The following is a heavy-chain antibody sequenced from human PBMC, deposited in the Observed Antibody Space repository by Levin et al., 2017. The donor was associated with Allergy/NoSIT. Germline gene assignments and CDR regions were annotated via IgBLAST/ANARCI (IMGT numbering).Heavy chain of an antibody. CDR3: ARVGYLNNYKLVLLWLEP. J-gene: IGHJ5*02. D-gene: IGHD3-10*01. CDR1: GSSIRSGDYY. Sequence: SETLSLTCSVSGSSIRSGDYYWTWIRQPPGKGLEWIGYIDHSGSTYYTPSLKSRVTISLATSTNQFSLSLNSVTAADTAVYYCARVGYLNNYKLVLLWLEPLGQGTLVTVSS. V-gene: IGHV4-30-4*01. CDR2: IDHSGST.